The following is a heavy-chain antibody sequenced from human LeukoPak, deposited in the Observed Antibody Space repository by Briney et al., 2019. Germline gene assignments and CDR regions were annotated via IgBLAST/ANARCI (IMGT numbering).Heavy chain of an antibody. V-gene: IGHV1-69*06. D-gene: IGHD5-12*01. CDR3: ARDGRGYSGYDFRYFDY. J-gene: IGHJ4*02. Sequence: GASVKVSCKASGGTFRSYGINWVRQASGQGLEWVGGIIPIFDTTNYAQKFQGRVTITADKSTSTAYMELSSLTSDDTAVYYCARDGRGYSGYDFRYFDYWGQGTLVTVSS. CDR1: GGTFRSYG. CDR2: IIPIFDTT.